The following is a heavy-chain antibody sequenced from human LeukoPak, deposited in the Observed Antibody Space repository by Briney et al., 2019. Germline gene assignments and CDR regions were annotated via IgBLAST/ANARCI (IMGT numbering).Heavy chain of an antibody. CDR2: ISGSGGAI. Sequence: GGSLRLSCVASGFTFSTYAVIWVRQAPGKGLEWVSSISGSGGAIFYVDSVRGRFTVSRDNSKSTVYLQMTSLRADDTAVYYCARGSSGYSGGFAYWGQGTQVTVSS. D-gene: IGHD3-22*01. V-gene: IGHV3-23*01. CDR1: GFTFSTYA. CDR3: ARGSSGYSGGFAY. J-gene: IGHJ4*02.